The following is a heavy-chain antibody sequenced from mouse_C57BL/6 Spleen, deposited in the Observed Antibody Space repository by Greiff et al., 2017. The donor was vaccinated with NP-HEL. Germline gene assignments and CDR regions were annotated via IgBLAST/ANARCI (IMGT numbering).Heavy chain of an antibody. CDR2: IYPGSGST. V-gene: IGHV1-55*01. J-gene: IGHJ4*01. D-gene: IGHD3-2*02. CDR3: ARDSSGYVAMDY. CDR1: GYTFTSYW. Sequence: VQLQQSGAELVKPGASVKMSCKASGYTFTSYWITWVKQRPGQGLEWIGDIYPGSGSTNYNEKFKSKATLTVDTSSSTAYMQLSSLTSEDSAVYYCARDSSGYVAMDYWGQGTSVTVSS.